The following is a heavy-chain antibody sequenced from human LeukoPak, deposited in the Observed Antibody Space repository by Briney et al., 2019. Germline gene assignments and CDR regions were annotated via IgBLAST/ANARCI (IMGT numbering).Heavy chain of an antibody. J-gene: IGHJ4*02. CDR2: ISVSGGDT. D-gene: IGHD2-8*02. CDR3: ATYRQVLLPFES. CDR1: GFTFSRYG. V-gene: IGHV3-23*01. Sequence: GGSLRLSCTASGFTFSRYGMSWVRQAPGMGLQWVSAISVSGGDTYYADSVRGRFTISRDNSKSTLSLQMNSLRAEDTAIYYCATYRQVLLPFESWGQGTLVTVSS.